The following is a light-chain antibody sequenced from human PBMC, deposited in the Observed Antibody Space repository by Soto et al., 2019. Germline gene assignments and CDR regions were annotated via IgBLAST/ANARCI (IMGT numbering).Light chain of an antibody. Sequence: AIPLTQSPSSLSASVGDRVTITCRASQGISSALAWYQQKPGKAPNLLIYDASRLESGVPSRFSGSGSGTDFTLTISGLQPEDFAPYCCQQFNGSPFTFGPGTKVDIK. CDR2: DAS. V-gene: IGKV1-13*02. CDR3: QQFNGSPFT. CDR1: QGISSA. J-gene: IGKJ3*01.